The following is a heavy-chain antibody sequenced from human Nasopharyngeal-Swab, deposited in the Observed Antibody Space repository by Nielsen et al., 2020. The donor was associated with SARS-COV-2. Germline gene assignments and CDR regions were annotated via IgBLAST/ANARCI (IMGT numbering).Heavy chain of an antibody. CDR2: INHSGST. J-gene: IGHJ6*02. Sequence: SPTLSLTCAVYGGSFSGYYWSWIRQPPGKGLERIGEINHSGSTNYNPSLKSRVTISVDTSKNQFSLKLSSVTAADTAVYYCARGRGHYYYGMDVWGQGTTVTVSS. V-gene: IGHV4-34*01. CDR3: ARGRGHYYYGMDV. D-gene: IGHD3-10*01. CDR1: GGSFSGYY.